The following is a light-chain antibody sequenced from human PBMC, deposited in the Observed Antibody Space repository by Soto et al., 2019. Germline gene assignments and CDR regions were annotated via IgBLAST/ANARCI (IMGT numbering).Light chain of an antibody. Sequence: EIVMTQSPATLSVSPGERATLSCRASQSVSSNLAWYQQKPGQSPRLVIYDASNRATGIPARFSGSGSGTEFTLTIRSLQPDDFATYYCQQYNGYSRTFGQGTKVDIK. CDR3: QQYNGYSRT. V-gene: IGKV3D-15*01. J-gene: IGKJ1*01. CDR2: DAS. CDR1: QSVSSN.